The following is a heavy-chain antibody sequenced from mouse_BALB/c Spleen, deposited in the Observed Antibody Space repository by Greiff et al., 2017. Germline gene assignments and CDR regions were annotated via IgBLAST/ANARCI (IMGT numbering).Heavy chain of an antibody. Sequence: EVHLVESGGGLVKPGGSLKLSCAASGFTFSSYAMSWVRQTPEKRLEWVASISSGGSTYYPDSVKGRFTISRDNARNILYLQMSSLRSEDTAMYYCARGGVVALYYFDYWGQGTTLTVSS. CDR2: ISSGGST. CDR3: ARGGVVALYYFDY. CDR1: GFTFSSYA. J-gene: IGHJ2*01. V-gene: IGHV5-6-5*01. D-gene: IGHD1-1*01.